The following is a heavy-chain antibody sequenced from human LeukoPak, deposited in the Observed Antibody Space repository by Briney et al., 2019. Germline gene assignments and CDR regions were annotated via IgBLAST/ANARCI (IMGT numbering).Heavy chain of an antibody. D-gene: IGHD2-2*01. CDR3: ARDKYCSSTSCYHFDY. CDR2: INPSGGST. J-gene: IGHJ4*02. Sequence: ASVKVSRKASGYTFTSYYMHWVRQAPGQGLEWMGIINPSGGSTSYAQKFQGRVTMTRDTSTSTVYMELSSLRSEDTAVYYCARDKYCSSTSCYHFDYWGQGTLVTVSS. V-gene: IGHV1-46*01. CDR1: GYTFTSYY.